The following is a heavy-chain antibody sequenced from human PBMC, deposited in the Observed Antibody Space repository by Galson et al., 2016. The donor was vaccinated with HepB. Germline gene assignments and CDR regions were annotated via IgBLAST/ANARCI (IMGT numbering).Heavy chain of an antibody. Sequence: SETLSLTCTVSGGSISSSSHYWAWIRQPPGRGLEWIGTIYYSGNTYHNPSLKSRLSISVDKSKNQFPLGLSSVTAADTAVYFCARQSKYRSGWYEAWYYYNMDVWGQGTTVTVSS. D-gene: IGHD6-19*01. CDR2: IYYSGNT. V-gene: IGHV4-39*01. CDR3: ARQSKYRSGWYEAWYYYNMDV. J-gene: IGHJ6*03. CDR1: GGSISSSSHY.